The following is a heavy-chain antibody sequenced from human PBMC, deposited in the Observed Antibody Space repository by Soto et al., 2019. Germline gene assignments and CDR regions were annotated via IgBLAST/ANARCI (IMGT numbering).Heavy chain of an antibody. D-gene: IGHD3-16*01. CDR3: ARAVGVIENWFDP. J-gene: IGHJ5*02. CDR1: VYTFTSYY. CDR2: INPNSGGT. V-gene: IGHV1-2*02. Sequence: SVKVCCKSSVYTFTSYYMHLVRQAPGQGLEWMGWINPNSGGTNYAQKFQGRVTMTRDTSISTAYMEMSRLRSDDTAVYYWARAVGVIENWFDPWGQGTLVTVSS.